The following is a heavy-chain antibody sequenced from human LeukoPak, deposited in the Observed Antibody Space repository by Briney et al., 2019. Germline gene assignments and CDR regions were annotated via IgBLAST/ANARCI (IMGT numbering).Heavy chain of an antibody. J-gene: IGHJ5*02. D-gene: IGHD3-10*01. CDR1: GYTFTGYY. V-gene: IGHV1-2*04. Sequence: GASVKVSCKASGYTFTGYYMHWVRQAPGQGLEWMGWINPNSGGTNYAQKFQGWVTMTRDTSISTAYMELSRLRSDDTAVYYCARAPYYYGLGSYRPGGWFDPWGQGTLVTVSS. CDR3: ARAPYYYGLGSYRPGGWFDP. CDR2: INPNSGGT.